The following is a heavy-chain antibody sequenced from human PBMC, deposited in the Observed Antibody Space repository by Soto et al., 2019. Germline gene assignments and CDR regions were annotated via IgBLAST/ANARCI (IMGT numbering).Heavy chain of an antibody. CDR2: ISYDGSNK. V-gene: IGHV3-30-3*01. CDR1: GFTFRSYA. D-gene: IGHD3-10*01. CDR3: ARVDGSGSSPYYYGMDV. J-gene: IGHJ6*02. Sequence: QVQLVESGGGVVQPGRSLRLSCAASGFTFRSYAMHWVRQAPGKGLEWGAVISYDGSNKYYADSVKGRFTISRDNSKNTLYLQMNSLRAEDTAVYYCARVDGSGSSPYYYGMDVWGQGTTVTVSS.